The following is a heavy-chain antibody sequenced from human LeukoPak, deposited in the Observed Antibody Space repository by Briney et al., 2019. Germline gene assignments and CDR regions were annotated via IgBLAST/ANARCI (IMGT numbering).Heavy chain of an antibody. D-gene: IGHD3-9*01. Sequence: PGGSLRLSCAASGFTFSDFYMSWIRQAPGKGLEWVSYISSSGSTIYYADSVKGRFTISRDNAKNSLYLQMNSLRAEDTAVYYCARLKIDGTHFDYWGQGTLVTVSS. CDR3: ARLKIDGTHFDY. CDR1: GFTFSDFY. V-gene: IGHV3-11*01. J-gene: IGHJ4*02. CDR2: ISSSGSTI.